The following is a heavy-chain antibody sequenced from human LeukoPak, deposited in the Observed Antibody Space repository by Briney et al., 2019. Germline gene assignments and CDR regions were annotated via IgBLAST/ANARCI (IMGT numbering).Heavy chain of an antibody. D-gene: IGHD3-10*01. J-gene: IGHJ4*02. CDR1: GFTFSSYS. Sequence: PGVSLRLSCAASGFTFSSYSMNCVRQAPGKGLEGVSYISSSSRTIYYADSVKGRVTISRDNAKNSLYLQMNSLRAGDTAVYYCARGAWFGELLPPDYWGQGTLVTVSS. V-gene: IGHV3-48*01. CDR2: ISSSSRTI. CDR3: ARGAWFGELLPPDY.